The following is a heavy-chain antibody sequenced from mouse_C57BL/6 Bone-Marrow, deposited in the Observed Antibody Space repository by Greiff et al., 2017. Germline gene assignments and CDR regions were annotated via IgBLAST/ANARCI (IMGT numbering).Heavy chain of an antibody. V-gene: IGHV5-6*01. CDR2: ISSGGSYT. D-gene: IGHD1-1*01. CDR3: ARQDCIATVVANEDAIDY. CDR1: GFTFSSYG. Sequence: VQLKESGGDLVKPGGSLTLSCAASGFTFSSYGLSWVRQTPDKRLEWVATISSGGSYTYYPDSVKGRFTISRDNAKNTLYLQMSSLKSEDTAMYYCARQDCIATVVANEDAIDYWGQGTSVTVSA. J-gene: IGHJ4*01.